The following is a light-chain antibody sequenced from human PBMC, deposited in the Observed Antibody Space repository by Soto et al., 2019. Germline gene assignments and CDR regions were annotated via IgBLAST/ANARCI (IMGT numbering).Light chain of an antibody. V-gene: IGKV3-15*01. CDR1: QSVSSN. CDR3: QQYNNWPPWT. CDR2: GVF. Sequence: EIVLTQSPGTLSVSPGERVTLYCRASQSVSSNLAWYQQKPGQAPRLLIYGVFTRATGIPVRFSGSGSGTEFTLTISSLQSEDFAVYYCQQYNNWPPWTFGQGTKVDIK. J-gene: IGKJ1*01.